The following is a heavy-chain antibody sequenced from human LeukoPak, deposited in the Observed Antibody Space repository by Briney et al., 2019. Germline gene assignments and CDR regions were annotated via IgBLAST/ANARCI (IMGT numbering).Heavy chain of an antibody. CDR3: AKDRQQLVPRSFDY. J-gene: IGHJ4*02. Sequence: GGSLRLSCAASGFTFSSYSMNWVRQAPGKGLEWVSAISGSGGSTYYADSVKGRFTISRDNSKNTLYLQMNSLRAEDTAVYYCAKDRQQLVPRSFDYWGQGTLVTVSS. V-gene: IGHV3-23*01. CDR1: GFTFSSYS. D-gene: IGHD6-6*01. CDR2: ISGSGGST.